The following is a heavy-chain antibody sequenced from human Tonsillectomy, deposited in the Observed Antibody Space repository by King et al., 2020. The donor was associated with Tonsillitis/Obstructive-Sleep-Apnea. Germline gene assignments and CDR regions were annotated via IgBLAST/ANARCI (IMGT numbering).Heavy chain of an antibody. CDR3: AKAALTAARRGYNWFDP. Sequence: VQLVESGGGLVQPGGSLRLSCAASGFTFSSYAMSWVRQAPGKGLEWVSAISGSVGSTYYADSVKGRFTISSDTSKNTLYLQMNSLRADDTAVYFCAKAALTAARRGYNWFDPWGQGTLVTVSS. CDR1: GFTFSSYA. J-gene: IGHJ5*02. CDR2: ISGSVGST. V-gene: IGHV3-23*04. D-gene: IGHD6-6*01.